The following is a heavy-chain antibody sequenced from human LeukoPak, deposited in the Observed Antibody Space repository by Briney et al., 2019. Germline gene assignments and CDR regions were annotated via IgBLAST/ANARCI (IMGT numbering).Heavy chain of an antibody. CDR1: GGSISSSSYY. CDR2: IYYSGST. CDR3: ASYRGRCDILTGYSVHLFDY. Sequence: SETLSLTCTVSGGSISSSSYYWCWIRQPPGKGLEWIGSIYYSGSTYYNPSLKRRVTISVDTPKNQFSLKLSSVTAADTAVYYCASYRGRCDILTGYSVHLFDYWGQGTLVTVSS. J-gene: IGHJ4*02. D-gene: IGHD3-9*01. V-gene: IGHV4-39*01.